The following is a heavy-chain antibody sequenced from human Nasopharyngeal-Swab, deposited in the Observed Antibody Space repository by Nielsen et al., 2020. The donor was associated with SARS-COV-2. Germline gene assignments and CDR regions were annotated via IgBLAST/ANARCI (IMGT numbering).Heavy chain of an antibody. V-gene: IGHV3-11*04. Sequence: GESLKISCAASGFTFSDYYMSWIRQAPGKGLEWVSYISSSGSTIYYADSVKGRFTISRDNAKNSLYLQINSLRAEDTAVYYCARERVGVPAAMGISTYNWFDPWGQGTLVTVSS. D-gene: IGHD2-2*01. CDR2: ISSSGSTI. CDR1: GFTFSDYY. J-gene: IGHJ5*02. CDR3: ARERVGVPAAMGISTYNWFDP.